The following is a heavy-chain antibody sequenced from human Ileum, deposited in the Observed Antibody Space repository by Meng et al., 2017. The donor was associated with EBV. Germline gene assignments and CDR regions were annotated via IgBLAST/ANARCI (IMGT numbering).Heavy chain of an antibody. J-gene: IGHJ4*02. Sequence: QVQLVQAGAKVKMPGASINLSCKASGDTFTGYAIHWVRQAPGQRLEWMGWINPGSGNTKYSQKFQGRVTITRDTSATTVYMDLSSLRSEDTAVFYCARDGGFSVGATKYDYCGKGALVTVSS. CDR2: INPGSGNT. CDR1: GDTFTGYA. D-gene: IGHD1-26*01. V-gene: IGHV1-3*01. CDR3: ARDGGFSVGATKYDY.